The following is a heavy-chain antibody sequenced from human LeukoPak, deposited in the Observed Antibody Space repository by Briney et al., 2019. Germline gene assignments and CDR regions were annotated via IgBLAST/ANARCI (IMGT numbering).Heavy chain of an antibody. D-gene: IGHD3-10*01. CDR3: ARGFGEDDHYYHAMDV. J-gene: IGHJ6*02. CDR2: IKHDGSDK. CDR1: GFTFSNYW. V-gene: IGHV3-7*01. Sequence: GGSLRLSCVGSGFTFSNYWMTWVRQAPGKGLEWVASIKHDGSDKYYVDSMKGRFTISRDNARDSLFLQMNSLRAEDTAVFYCARGFGEDDHYYHAMDVWGRGTTVTVSS.